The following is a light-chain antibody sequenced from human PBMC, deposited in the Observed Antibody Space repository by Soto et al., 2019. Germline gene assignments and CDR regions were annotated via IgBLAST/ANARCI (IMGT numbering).Light chain of an antibody. CDR1: SSDVGAYNY. V-gene: IGLV2-11*01. CDR2: DVT. CDR3: CAYAGADTLI. J-gene: IGLJ2*01. Sequence: QSALTQPRSVSGPPGQSVTISCTGTSSDVGAYNYVSWFQLHPDKAPRLIIYDVTKRPSGVPDRFSGSKSGNRASLTISGLQAEDEADYSCCAYAGADTLIFGGGTKLTVL.